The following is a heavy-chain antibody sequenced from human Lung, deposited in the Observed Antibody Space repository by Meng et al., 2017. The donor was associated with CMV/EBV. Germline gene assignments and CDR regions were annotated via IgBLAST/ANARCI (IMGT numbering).Heavy chain of an antibody. CDR1: GDSITNHNW. CDR3: LRGSGGSV. D-gene: IGHD3-10*01. V-gene: IGHV4-4*02. Sequence: QGQLGASGPALVKPSEPLSLTCAVSGDSITNHNWWAWVRQPPGKGLEWIGEIPHRGSSAYNPSLKSRVSMSIDKSKNQFSLKLTSVAAADTAVYHCLRGSGGSVWGQGTLVTVSS. J-gene: IGHJ1*01. CDR2: IPHRGSS.